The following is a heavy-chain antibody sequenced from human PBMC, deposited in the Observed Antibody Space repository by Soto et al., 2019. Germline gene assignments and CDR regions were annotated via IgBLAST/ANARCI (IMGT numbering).Heavy chain of an antibody. D-gene: IGHD2-21*01. J-gene: IGHJ6*02. CDR3: ATELIAKYGMDV. CDR2: IYTDDNI. CDR1: GFTVSGNY. V-gene: IGHV3-53*01. Sequence: EVQLVESGGGLVQPGGSLRLSCAASGFTVSGNYVTWVRQAPGKGLEWVSVIYTDDNIYYADSVTGRFTISRDNSKNTFYPQMNRLRVEDTAVYYCATELIAKYGMDVWGQGTTVTVSS.